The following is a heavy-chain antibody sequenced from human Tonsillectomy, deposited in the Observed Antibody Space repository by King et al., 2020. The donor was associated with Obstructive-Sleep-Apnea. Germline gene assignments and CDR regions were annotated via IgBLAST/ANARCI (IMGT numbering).Heavy chain of an antibody. J-gene: IGHJ4*02. V-gene: IGHV4-59*01. CDR3: AREGYSGSYDY. CDR2: IYYSGST. Sequence: VQLQESGPGLVKPSETLSLTCTVSGGSISSYYWSWIRQPPGTGLEWIWYIYYSGSTNYNPSLKSRVTISVDTSKKQFSLKLGSVTAADTAVYYCAREGYSGSYDYWGQGTLVTVSS. CDR1: GGSISSYY. D-gene: IGHD1-26*01.